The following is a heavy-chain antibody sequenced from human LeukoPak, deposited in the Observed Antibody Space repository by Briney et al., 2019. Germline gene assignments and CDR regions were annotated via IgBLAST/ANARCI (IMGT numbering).Heavy chain of an antibody. V-gene: IGHV1-2*02. D-gene: IGHD3-10*01. J-gene: IGHJ4*02. CDR2: INPNSGGT. CDR1: GYTFTGYY. Sequence: ASVKVSCKASGYTFTGYYMHWVRQAPGQGLEWMGWINPNSGGTDYAQKFQGRVTMTRDTSISTAYMELSRLRSDDTAVYYCATAGMVRGVIKSPDYWGQGTLVTVSS. CDR3: ATAGMVRGVIKSPDY.